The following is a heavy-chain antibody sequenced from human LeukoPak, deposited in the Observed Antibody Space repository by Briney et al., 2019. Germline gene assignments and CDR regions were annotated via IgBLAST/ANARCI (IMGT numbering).Heavy chain of an antibody. Sequence: GGSLRLSCAASGFTFSSYAMTWVRQAPGRGLEWVANIKQDGSEIYYVDSVKGRFTISRDNAKNSLYLQMNSLRAEDTAVYYCARDGATFSGYDWYYYMDVWGKGTTVTVSS. D-gene: IGHD5-12*01. CDR2: IKQDGSEI. V-gene: IGHV3-7*01. J-gene: IGHJ6*03. CDR3: ARDGATFSGYDWYYYMDV. CDR1: GFTFSSYA.